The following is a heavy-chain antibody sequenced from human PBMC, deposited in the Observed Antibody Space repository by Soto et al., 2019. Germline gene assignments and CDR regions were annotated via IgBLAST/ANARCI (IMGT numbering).Heavy chain of an antibody. CDR1: GGTFSSYT. CDR2: IIPILGIA. D-gene: IGHD1-26*01. Sequence: QVQLVQSGAEVKKPGSSVKVSCKASGGTFSSYTISWVRQAPGQGLEWMGRIIPILGIANYAQKFQGRVTITADKYTSTAYKELSSLRSEDTAVYSCARGSSGSYTWFDPWGQGTLVTVSS. J-gene: IGHJ5*02. V-gene: IGHV1-69*02. CDR3: ARGSSGSYTWFDP.